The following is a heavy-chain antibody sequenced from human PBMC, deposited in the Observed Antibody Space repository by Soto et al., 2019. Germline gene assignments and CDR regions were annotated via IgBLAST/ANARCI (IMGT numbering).Heavy chain of an antibody. V-gene: IGHV1-8*01. J-gene: IGHJ4*02. Sequence: ASVKVSCKASGYTFPSYDINWVRQATGQGLEWMGWMNPNSGNTGYAQKFQGRVTMTRNSSISTAYMELSSLRSEDTAVYYCARYVTGTRDYWGQGTLVTVFS. CDR1: GYTFPSYD. CDR3: ARYVTGTRDY. CDR2: MNPNSGNT. D-gene: IGHD1-7*01.